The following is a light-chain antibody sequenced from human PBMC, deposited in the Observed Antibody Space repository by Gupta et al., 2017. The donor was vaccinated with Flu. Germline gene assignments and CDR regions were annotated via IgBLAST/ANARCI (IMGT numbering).Light chain of an antibody. Sequence: SYELTQPPSVSVSPGQTARITCSGDALPKRYAYWYQQKSGQAPVLVIYEDTKRPSGIPARFSGSTSGTGDSLTISEAQVEDEADYYCFSTDNSGDHRLFGGGTRLTVL. CDR2: EDT. CDR3: FSTDNSGDHRL. J-gene: IGLJ3*02. V-gene: IGLV3-10*01. CDR1: ALPKRY.